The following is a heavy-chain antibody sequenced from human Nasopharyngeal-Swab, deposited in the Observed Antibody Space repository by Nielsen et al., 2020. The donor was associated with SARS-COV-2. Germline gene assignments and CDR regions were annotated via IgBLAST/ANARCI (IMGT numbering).Heavy chain of an antibody. J-gene: IGHJ4*02. CDR1: GGSISSGGYS. D-gene: IGHD2-15*01. CDR2: IYHSGST. CDR3: ARGERDIVVVVAATPGALMYYFDY. V-gene: IGHV4-30-2*01. Sequence: SETLSLTCAVSGGSISSGGYSWSWIRQPPGKGLEWIGYIYHSGSTYYNPSLKSRVTISVDRSKNQFSLKLSSVTAADTAVYYCARGERDIVVVVAATPGALMYYFDYWGQGTLVTVSS.